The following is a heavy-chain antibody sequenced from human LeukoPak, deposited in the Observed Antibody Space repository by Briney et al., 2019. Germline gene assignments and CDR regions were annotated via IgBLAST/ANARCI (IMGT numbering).Heavy chain of an antibody. Sequence: PSETLSLTCTVSGGSISSSNYYWGWIRQPPGKGLEWIGSIYYSGSTYYNPSLKSRVTISVDTSKNQFSLKLSSVTAADTAVYYCARPHQTGYSSSWSGEYYFDYWGQGTLVTVSS. CDR3: ARPHQTGYSSSWSGEYYFDY. D-gene: IGHD6-13*01. CDR1: GGSISSSNYY. CDR2: IYYSGST. V-gene: IGHV4-39*01. J-gene: IGHJ4*02.